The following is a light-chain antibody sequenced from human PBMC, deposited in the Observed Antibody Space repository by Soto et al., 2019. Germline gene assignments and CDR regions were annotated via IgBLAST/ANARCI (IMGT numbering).Light chain of an antibody. CDR2: DAS. CDR3: QQRSNWPRIT. J-gene: IGKJ5*01. CDR1: QNIRSS. Sequence: EVVMTQSPASLSASPGERVTLSCRASQNIRSSLAWYQQKPGRAPMLLIYDASNRATGIPARFSGSGSGTDFTLTISSLEPEDFAVYYCQQRSNWPRITFGQGTRLEIK. V-gene: IGKV3-11*01.